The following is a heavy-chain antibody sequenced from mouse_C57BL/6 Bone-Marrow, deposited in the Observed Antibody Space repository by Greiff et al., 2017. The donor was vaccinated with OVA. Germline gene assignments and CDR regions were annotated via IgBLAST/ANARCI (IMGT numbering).Heavy chain of an antibody. V-gene: IGHV5-16*01. Sequence: EVQLLESEGGLVQPGSSMKLSCTASGFTFSDYYMAWVRQVPEKGLEWVANINYDGSSTYYLDSLKSRFIISRDNAKNSLYLQMSSLKSEDKATYYCARDLWYFDVWGTGTTVTVSA. CDR1: GFTFSDYY. CDR3: ARDLWYFDV. J-gene: IGHJ1*03. CDR2: INYDGSST.